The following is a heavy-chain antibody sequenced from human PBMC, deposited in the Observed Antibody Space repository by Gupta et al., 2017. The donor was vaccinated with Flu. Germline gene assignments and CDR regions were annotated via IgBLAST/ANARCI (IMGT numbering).Heavy chain of an antibody. J-gene: IGHJ4*02. CDR3: ARDSSSGWSRGYFDY. CDR2: IWYDGSNK. CDR1: GFTFSSYG. V-gene: IGHV3-33*01. D-gene: IGHD6-19*01. Sequence: QVQLVESGGGVVQPGRSLRLSCAASGFTFSSYGMHWVRQAPGKGLEWVAVIWYDGSNKYYADSVKGRFTISRDNSKNTLYLQMNSLRAEDTAVYYCARDSSSGWSRGYFDYWAQGTLVTVSS.